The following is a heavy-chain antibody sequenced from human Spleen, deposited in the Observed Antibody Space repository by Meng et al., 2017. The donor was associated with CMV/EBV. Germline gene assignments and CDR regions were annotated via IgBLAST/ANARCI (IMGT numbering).Heavy chain of an antibody. CDR2: IYYTGST. J-gene: IGHJ4*02. CDR3: ARTHVGALDS. V-gene: IGHV4-61*01. D-gene: IGHD1-26*01. Sequence: CTVSGGYVSNSNYYWSWIRQPPGKGLEWIAYIYYTGSTNYNPSLKSRITTSVDTSKDQFSLRLRFVTAADTAVYYCARTHVGALDSWGQGTLVTVSS. CDR1: GGYVSNSNYY.